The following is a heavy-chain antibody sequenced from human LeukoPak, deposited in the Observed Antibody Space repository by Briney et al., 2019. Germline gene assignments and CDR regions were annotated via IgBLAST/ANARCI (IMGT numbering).Heavy chain of an antibody. J-gene: IGHJ4*02. Sequence: GGSLRLSCAASGFTFSSYAMSWVRQAPGKGLEWVSAISGSGGSTYYADSGKGRFTISRDNSKNTLYLQMNSLRAEDTAVYYCAKARELLGSTDYWGQGTLVTVSS. D-gene: IGHD1-26*01. CDR1: GFTFSSYA. V-gene: IGHV3-23*01. CDR3: AKARELLGSTDY. CDR2: ISGSGGST.